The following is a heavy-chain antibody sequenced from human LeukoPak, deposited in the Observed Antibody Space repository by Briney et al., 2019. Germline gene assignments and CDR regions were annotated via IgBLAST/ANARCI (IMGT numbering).Heavy chain of an antibody. CDR2: IKSKTDGGTT. Sequence: PGGSLRLSCAASGFTFSNAWMSWVRQAPGKGLEWVGRIKSKTDGGTTDYAAPVKGRFTISRDDSKNTLYLQMNSLKTEDTAVYYCTTNSLLWFGELLRYGMDVWGQGTTVTVSS. CDR3: TTNSLLWFGELLRYGMDV. J-gene: IGHJ6*02. CDR1: GFTFSNAW. D-gene: IGHD3-10*01. V-gene: IGHV3-15*01.